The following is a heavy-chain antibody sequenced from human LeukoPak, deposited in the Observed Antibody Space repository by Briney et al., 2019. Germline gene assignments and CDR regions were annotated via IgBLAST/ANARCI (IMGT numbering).Heavy chain of an antibody. CDR1: GYSFTNYW. J-gene: IGHJ5*02. Sequence: GESLQISCKGSGYSFTNYWIVWVRQMPGKDLEGMGIIYPGDSDTTYSPSFQGQVTISIDKAISTAYLQWSSLKASDTAMYYCARGVTGTGPRFDPWGQGTLLTVSS. CDR3: ARGVTGTGPRFDP. D-gene: IGHD1-20*01. CDR2: IYPGDSDT. V-gene: IGHV5-51*01.